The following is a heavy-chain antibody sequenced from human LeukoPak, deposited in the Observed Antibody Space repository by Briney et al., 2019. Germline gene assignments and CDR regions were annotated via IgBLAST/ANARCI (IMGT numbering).Heavy chain of an antibody. V-gene: IGHV3-74*01. CDR2: IKSDGSSS. Sequence: PGGSLRLSCAASGFTFSSYFWMHWVRQAPGKGLVWVSRIKSDGSSSTYADSVKGRFTISRDNSKNTLYLQMNSLRAEDTAVYYCAKSTSTVVTPSRINDAFDIWGQGTMVTVSS. CDR1: GFTFSSYFW. J-gene: IGHJ3*02. CDR3: AKSTSTVVTPSRINDAFDI. D-gene: IGHD4-23*01.